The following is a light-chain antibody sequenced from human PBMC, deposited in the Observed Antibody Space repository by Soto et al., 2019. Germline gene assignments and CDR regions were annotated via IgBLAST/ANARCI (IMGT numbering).Light chain of an antibody. CDR2: DAS. CDR3: QQYSTSPLT. CDR1: LTISDNY. Sequence: EIVLTHSPGTLSLSPGERATLSCRASLTISDNYLAWYQQRAGQVPRLVIYDASSRATGIPDRISASGSGTDFTLTISRLEPEDFAVYFCQQYSTSPLTFGQGTRVEVK. J-gene: IGKJ1*01. V-gene: IGKV3-20*01.